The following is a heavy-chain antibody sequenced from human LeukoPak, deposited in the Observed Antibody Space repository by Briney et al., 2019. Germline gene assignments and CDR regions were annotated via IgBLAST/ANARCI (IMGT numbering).Heavy chain of an antibody. D-gene: IGHD3-22*01. CDR1: GGSISSSSYY. V-gene: IGHV4-39*01. CDR2: IYYSGST. Sequence: SETLSLTCTVSGGSISSSSYYWGWIRQPPGKGLEWIGSIYYSGSTYYNPSLKSRVTISVDTSKNQFSLKLSSVTAADTAVYYCANLKEYYYDSSGYHNWFGPWGQGTLVTVSS. CDR3: ANLKEYYYDSSGYHNWFGP. J-gene: IGHJ5*02.